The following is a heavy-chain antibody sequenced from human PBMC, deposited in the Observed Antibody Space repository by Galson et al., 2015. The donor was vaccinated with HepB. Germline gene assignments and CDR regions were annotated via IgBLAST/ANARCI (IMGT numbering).Heavy chain of an antibody. CDR2: ISAYNGHT. D-gene: IGHD5-12*01. V-gene: IGHV1-18*04. CDR1: GYTFTSYS. Sequence: QSGAEVKKPGASVKVSCSASGYTFTSYSISWVRQAPGQGPEWMAWISAYNGHTNYAQKFQGRVTVTTDTSTSTVYMELRSLRADDTAVYYCGRGGYGGYALDYWGQGTLVTVSS. CDR3: GRGGYGGYALDY. J-gene: IGHJ4*02.